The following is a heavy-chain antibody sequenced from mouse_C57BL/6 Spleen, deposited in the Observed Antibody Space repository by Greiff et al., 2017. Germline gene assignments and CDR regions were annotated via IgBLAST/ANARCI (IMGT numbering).Heavy chain of an antibody. J-gene: IGHJ4*01. CDR1: GFTFSSYA. D-gene: IGHD1-1*01. V-gene: IGHV5-4*03. Sequence: EVMLVESGGGLVKPGGSLKLSCAASGFTFSSYAMSWVRQTPEKRLEWVATISDGGSYTYYPDNVKGRFTIASDNAKNNLYLKMSHLKAEDTAMYYGARGPPSGVVATNAMDYWGQGTSVTVSS. CDR2: ISDGGSYT. CDR3: ARGPPSGVVATNAMDY.